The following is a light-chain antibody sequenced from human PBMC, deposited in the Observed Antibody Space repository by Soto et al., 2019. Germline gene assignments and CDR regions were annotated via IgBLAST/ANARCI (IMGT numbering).Light chain of an antibody. CDR3: CSYAGSSV. Sequence: QSALTEPASVSGSPGQWITISCTGTSSDFGSYNLVSWYQQHPGKAPKLMIYEGSKRPSGVSNRFSGSKSGNTASLTISGLQAEDEADYYCCSYAGSSVFGTGTKVTVL. CDR2: EGS. V-gene: IGLV2-23*01. J-gene: IGLJ1*01. CDR1: SSDFGSYNL.